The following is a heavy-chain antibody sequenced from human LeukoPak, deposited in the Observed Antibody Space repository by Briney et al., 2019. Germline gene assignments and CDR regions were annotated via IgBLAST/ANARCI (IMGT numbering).Heavy chain of an antibody. CDR3: ARVDLRFWTLDY. CDR2: IYHSGST. CDR1: GGSISSGGYS. Sequence: SQTLSLTCAVSGGSISSGGYSWSWIRQPPGKGLEWIGYIYHSGSTYYNPSLKSRVTISVDRSKNQFSLKLSSVTAADTAVYYCARVDLRFWTLDYWGQGTLVTVSS. D-gene: IGHD3-3*01. J-gene: IGHJ4*02. V-gene: IGHV4-30-2*01.